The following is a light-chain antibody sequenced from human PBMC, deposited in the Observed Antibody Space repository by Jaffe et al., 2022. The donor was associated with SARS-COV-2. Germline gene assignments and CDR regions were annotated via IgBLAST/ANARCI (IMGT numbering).Light chain of an antibody. J-gene: IGLJ1*01. CDR2: NND. CDR3: AAWDDSLYGYV. Sequence: QSVLAQPPSASGTPGQRVTISCSGSSSNIGSNTVNWYQQLPGTAPKLLIYNNDQRPSGVPDRFSGSKFGTSASLAISGLQSEDEADYYCAAWDDSLYGYVFGTGTKVTVL. CDR1: SSNIGSNT. V-gene: IGLV1-44*01.